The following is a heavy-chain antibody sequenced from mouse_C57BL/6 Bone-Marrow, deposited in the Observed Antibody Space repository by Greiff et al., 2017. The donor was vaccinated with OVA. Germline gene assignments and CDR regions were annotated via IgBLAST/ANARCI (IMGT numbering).Heavy chain of an antibody. CDR1: GYSFTGYY. CDR2: INPSTGGT. V-gene: IGHV1-42*01. D-gene: IGHD1-1*01. Sequence: EVQVVESGPEMVKPGASVKISCKASGYSFTGYYMNWVKQSPEKSLEWIGEINPSTGGTTYNQKFKAKATLTVDKSSSTAYMQLKSLTSEDSAVYYCARKPYYYGSSYWYFDVWGTGTTVTVSS. CDR3: ARKPYYYGSSYWYFDV. J-gene: IGHJ1*03.